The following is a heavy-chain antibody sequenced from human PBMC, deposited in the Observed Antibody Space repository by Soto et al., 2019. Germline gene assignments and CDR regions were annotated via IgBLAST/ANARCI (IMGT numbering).Heavy chain of an antibody. J-gene: IGHJ4*02. CDR1: GGSISSDNFY. V-gene: IGHV4-30-4*01. CDR2: IYYNGRT. Sequence: SETLSLTCTVSGGSISSDNFYWSWIRQPPGQGLEWIGYIYYNGRTSSTPSLESRVSMSVEASKNQFSLRLNSVSAADSAVYYCARDRSSSPEYFDLWGPGTRVTVSS. D-gene: IGHD2-15*01. CDR3: ARDRSSSPEYFDL.